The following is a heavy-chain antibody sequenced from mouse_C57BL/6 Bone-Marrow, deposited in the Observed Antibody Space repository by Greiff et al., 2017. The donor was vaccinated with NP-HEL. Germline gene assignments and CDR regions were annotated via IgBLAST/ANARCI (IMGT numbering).Heavy chain of an antibody. D-gene: IGHD2-4*01. CDR3: ARGRKLRHYFDY. J-gene: IGHJ2*01. Sequence: EVQLVESGGGLVKPGGSLKLSCAASGFTFSDYGMHWVRQAPEKGLEWVAYISSGSSTVYYADTVKGRFTISRDNAKNTLFLQMTSLRSEDTAMYYCARGRKLRHYFDYWGQGTTLTVSS. CDR1: GFTFSDYG. V-gene: IGHV5-17*01. CDR2: ISSGSSTV.